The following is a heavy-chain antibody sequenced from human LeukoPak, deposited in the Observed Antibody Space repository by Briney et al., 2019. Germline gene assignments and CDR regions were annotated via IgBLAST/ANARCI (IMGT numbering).Heavy chain of an antibody. CDR2: MNPNSGNT. CDR1: GGTFSSYA. V-gene: IGHV1-8*02. Sequence: GSSVKVSCKASGGTFSSYAINWVRQATGQGLEWMGWMNPNSGNTGYAQKFQGRVTMTRNTSISTAYMELSSLRSEDTAVYYCAREIVVPAANTYYYYYYGMDVWGQGTTVTVSS. CDR3: AREIVVPAANTYYYYYYGMDV. J-gene: IGHJ6*02. D-gene: IGHD2-2*01.